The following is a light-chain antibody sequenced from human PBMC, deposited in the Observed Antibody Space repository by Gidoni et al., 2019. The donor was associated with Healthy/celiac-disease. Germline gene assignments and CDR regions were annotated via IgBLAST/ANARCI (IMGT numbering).Light chain of an antibody. Sequence: VLTPSPGTLSLSPGERATLSCRASQSVSSSYLAWYQQKPGQAPRLLIYGASSRATGIPDRISGSGSGTDFTLTISRLEPEDFAVYYCQQYGSSPYTFGQGTKLEIK. CDR3: QQYGSSPYT. J-gene: IGKJ2*01. V-gene: IGKV3-20*01. CDR1: QSVSSSY. CDR2: GAS.